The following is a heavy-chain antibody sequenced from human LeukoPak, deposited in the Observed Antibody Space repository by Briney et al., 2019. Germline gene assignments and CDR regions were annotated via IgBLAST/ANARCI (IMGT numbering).Heavy chain of an antibody. V-gene: IGHV4-39*07. CDR3: ARGGPPQPFDP. CDR1: GGSISSTNYY. Sequence: NPSETLSLTCTVSGGSISSTNYYWVWIRQPPGKGLEWIGSIYYSGYTYYNPSLKSRVTLSVDTSKNEFSLKVNSVTAADTAVYYCARGGPPQPFDPWGQGTLVTVSS. CDR2: IYYSGYT. J-gene: IGHJ5*02.